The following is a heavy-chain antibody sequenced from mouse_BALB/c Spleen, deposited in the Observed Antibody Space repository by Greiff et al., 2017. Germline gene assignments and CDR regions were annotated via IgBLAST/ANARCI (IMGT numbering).Heavy chain of an antibody. J-gene: IGHJ4*01. CDR2: IDPANGNT. Sequence: VQLKESGAELVKPGASVKLSCTASGFNIKDTYMHWVKQRPEQGLEWIGRIDPANGNTKYDPKFQGKATITADTSSNTAYLQLSSLTSEDTAVYYCARYKATRAMDYWGQGTSVTVSS. CDR3: ARYKATRAMDY. CDR1: GFNIKDTY. V-gene: IGHV14-3*02. D-gene: IGHD3-2*02.